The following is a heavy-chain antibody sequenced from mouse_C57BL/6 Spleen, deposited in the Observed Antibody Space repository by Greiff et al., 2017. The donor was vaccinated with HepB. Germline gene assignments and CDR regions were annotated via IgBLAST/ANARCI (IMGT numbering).Heavy chain of an antibody. D-gene: IGHD4-1*02. CDR3: ARPQLVPYYFDY. J-gene: IGHJ2*01. Sequence: EVKLVESGGDLVKPGGSLKLSCAASGFTFSSYGMSWVRRTPDKRLEWVATISSGGSYTYYPDSVKGRFTISRDNAKNTLYLQMSSLKSEDTAMYYCARPQLVPYYFDYWGQGTTLTVSS. V-gene: IGHV5-6*02. CDR1: GFTFSSYG. CDR2: ISSGGSYT.